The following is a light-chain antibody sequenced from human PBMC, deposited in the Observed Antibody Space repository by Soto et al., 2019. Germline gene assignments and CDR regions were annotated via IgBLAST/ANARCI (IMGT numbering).Light chain of an antibody. Sequence: DIQMTQSPSTVSASVGDRVTITCRASQSINSCLAWYQQKPGKAPKLLIYKASSLESGAPSRLSGSGSGTEFTLTSSNLQPDDFAAYYGQQYHTYPWTFGQGTKV. CDR1: QSINSC. V-gene: IGKV1-5*03. J-gene: IGKJ1*01. CDR3: QQYHTYPWT. CDR2: KAS.